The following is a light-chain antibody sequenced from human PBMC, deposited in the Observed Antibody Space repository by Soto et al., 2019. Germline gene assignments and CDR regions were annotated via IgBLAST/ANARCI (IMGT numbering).Light chain of an antibody. J-gene: IGKJ1*01. CDR1: QSVLYSSNNKNY. V-gene: IGKV4-1*01. CDR3: QQYYSNHQT. Sequence: DIVMTQSPDSLGVSLGERATISCKSSQSVLYSSNNKNYLAWYQQKPGQPPKLIIYWASIRETGVPDRFSGSGSGTDFTLDISSLQDEDVEVYYCQQYYSNHQTLRQGTKVDIK. CDR2: WAS.